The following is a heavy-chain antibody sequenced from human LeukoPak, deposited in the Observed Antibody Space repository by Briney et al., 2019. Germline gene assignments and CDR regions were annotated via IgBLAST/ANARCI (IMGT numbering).Heavy chain of an antibody. V-gene: IGHV3-74*01. CDR1: GFTLSSYW. Sequence: PGGSLRLSCAASGFTLSSYWMYWVRQAPGKGLVWVSRINSDGSITNYADSVKGRFTISRDNAKNTLYLLMNILRAEDTAVYYCAGVGGARVYWGQGTLVTVSS. J-gene: IGHJ4*02. CDR3: AGVGGARVY. CDR2: INSDGSIT. D-gene: IGHD1-26*01.